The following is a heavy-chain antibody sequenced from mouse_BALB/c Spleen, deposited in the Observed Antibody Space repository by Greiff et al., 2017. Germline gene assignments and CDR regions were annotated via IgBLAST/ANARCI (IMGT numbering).Heavy chain of an antibody. CDR2: IYPGDGDT. J-gene: IGHJ1*01. CDR3: ARRIIGSSPYWYFDV. D-gene: IGHD1-1*01. Sequence: VQLQQSGAELVRPGSSVKISCKASGYAFSSYWMNWVKQRPGQGLEWIGQIYPGDGDTNYNGKFKGKATLTADKSSSTAYMQLSSLTSEDSAVYFCARRIIGSSPYWYFDVWGAGTTVTVSS. CDR1: GYAFSSYW. V-gene: IGHV1-80*01.